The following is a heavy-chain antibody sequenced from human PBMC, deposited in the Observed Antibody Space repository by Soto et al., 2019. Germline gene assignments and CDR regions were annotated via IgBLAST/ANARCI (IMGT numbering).Heavy chain of an antibody. D-gene: IGHD6-13*01. CDR2: ISYDGSNK. CDR3: ARVRQYGYSSSWYKTFDAFDI. CDR1: GFTFSSYA. V-gene: IGHV3-30-3*01. J-gene: IGHJ3*02. Sequence: QVQLVESGGGVVQPGRSLRLSCAASGFTFSSYAMHWVRQAPGKGLEWVAVISYDGSNKYYADSVKDRFTISRDNSKTTLYLQMNSLRAEDTAVYYCARVRQYGYSSSWYKTFDAFDIWGQGTMVTVSS.